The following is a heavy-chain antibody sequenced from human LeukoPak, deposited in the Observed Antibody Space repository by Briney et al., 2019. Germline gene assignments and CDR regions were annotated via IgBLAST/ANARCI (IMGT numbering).Heavy chain of an antibody. CDR3: ARAGRDGWFDP. V-gene: IGHV4-59*12. CDR1: GGSISSYY. J-gene: IGHJ5*02. Sequence: PSETLSLTCTVSGGSISSYYWSWIRQPPGKGLEWIGYIYYSGSTNYNPSLKSRVTISVDTSKNQFSLKLSSVTAADTAVYYCARAGRDGWFDPWGQGTLVTVSS. D-gene: IGHD1-26*01. CDR2: IYYSGST.